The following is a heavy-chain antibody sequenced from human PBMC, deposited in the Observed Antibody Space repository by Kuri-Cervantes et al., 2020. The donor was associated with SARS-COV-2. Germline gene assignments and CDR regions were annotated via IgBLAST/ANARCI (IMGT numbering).Heavy chain of an antibody. CDR2: IDDIGSL. V-gene: IGHV4-59*08. Sequence: SETLSLTCTVSGVSISSYYWSWIRQPPGKGLEWIGYIDDIGSLKNNPSLQSRVTISVDTSKNQFSLKLSSVTAADTAVYYCARVQPLTIFGVVIIDAFDIWGQGTMVTVSS. CDR1: GVSISSYY. CDR3: ARVQPLTIFGVVIIDAFDI. D-gene: IGHD3-3*01. J-gene: IGHJ3*02.